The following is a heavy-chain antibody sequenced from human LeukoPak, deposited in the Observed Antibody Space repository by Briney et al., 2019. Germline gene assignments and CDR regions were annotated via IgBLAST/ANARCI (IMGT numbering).Heavy chain of an antibody. CDR2: ISGTGGST. V-gene: IGHV3-23*01. J-gene: IGHJ4*02. CDR1: GFTFTNYA. D-gene: IGHD2-2*02. CDR3: ARWACSSTSCYNDY. Sequence: GGSLRLSCAASGFTFTNYAMSWVRQAPGKGLEWVSAISGTGGSTYYADSVKGRFTISRDNSKNTLYLQMNSLRVEDTAVYYCARWACSSTSCYNDYWGQGTLVTVSS.